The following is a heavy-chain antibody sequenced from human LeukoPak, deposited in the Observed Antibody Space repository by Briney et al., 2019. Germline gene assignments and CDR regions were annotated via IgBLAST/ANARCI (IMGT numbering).Heavy chain of an antibody. V-gene: IGHV1-69*06. Sequence: GASVKVSCKASGGTFSSYAISWVRQAPGQGLEWMGGIIPIFSTANYAQKFQGRVTITADKSTSTAYMELSSLRSEDTAVYYCARGGVRNYYGSGSYYIEGILNYYYYYMDVWGKGTTVTVSS. CDR2: IIPIFSTA. D-gene: IGHD3-10*01. J-gene: IGHJ6*03. CDR3: ARGGVRNYYGSGSYYIEGILNYYYYYMDV. CDR1: GGTFSSYA.